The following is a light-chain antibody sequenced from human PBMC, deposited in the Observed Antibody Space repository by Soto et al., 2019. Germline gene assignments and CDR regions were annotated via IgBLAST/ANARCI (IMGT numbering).Light chain of an antibody. J-gene: IGKJ1*01. V-gene: IGKV3-11*01. CDR2: DVS. Sequence: ETVLTQSAATLSLSPGERATLSCRASQSISRDLAWYQQKPGQPPRLLICDVSNRATGVPARFSGSGSGTDFTLTISSLEPVDFAVYYCQQRNNWPLTFGQGTKVEIK. CDR3: QQRNNWPLT. CDR1: QSISRD.